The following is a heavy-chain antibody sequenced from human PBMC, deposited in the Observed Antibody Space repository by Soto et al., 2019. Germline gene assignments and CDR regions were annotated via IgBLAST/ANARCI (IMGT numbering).Heavy chain of an antibody. Sequence: ASVKVSCKASGYTFTGYYMHWVRQAPGQGLEWMGWINPNSGGAHYAQKFQGWVTMTRDTSIGTAYMELSSLRSEDTAVYYCAGSARDFWSGYYSSVWFDPWGQGTLVTVSS. CDR1: GYTFTGYY. V-gene: IGHV1-2*04. CDR3: AGSARDFWSGYYSSVWFDP. CDR2: INPNSGGA. J-gene: IGHJ5*02. D-gene: IGHD3-3*01.